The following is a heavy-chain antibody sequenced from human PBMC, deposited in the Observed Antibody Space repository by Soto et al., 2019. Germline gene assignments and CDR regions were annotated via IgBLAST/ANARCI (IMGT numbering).Heavy chain of an antibody. CDR1: GYTFTGYY. CDR2: IIPIFGTA. Sequence: PSVKVSCKACGYTFTGYYIHWVRHAPGQGLEWMGGIIPIFGTANYAQKFQGRVTITADESTSTAYMELSSLRSEDTAVYYCARVTGYSSGPLDYWGQGTPVTVSS. V-gene: IGHV1-69*13. D-gene: IGHD6-19*01. CDR3: ARVTGYSSGPLDY. J-gene: IGHJ4*02.